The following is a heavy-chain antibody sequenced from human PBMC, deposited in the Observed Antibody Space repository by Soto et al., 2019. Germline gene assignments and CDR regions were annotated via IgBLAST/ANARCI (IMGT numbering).Heavy chain of an antibody. CDR1: GYSFTSYW. V-gene: IGHV5-51*01. Sequence: GESLKLSCKGSGYSFTSYWIGWVRQMPGKGLEWMGIIYPGDSDTRYSPSFQGQVTISADKSISTAYLQWSSLKASDTAMYYCARQAGIAVAGKGTYGMDVWGQGTTVTVSS. J-gene: IGHJ6*02. CDR3: ARQAGIAVAGKGTYGMDV. D-gene: IGHD6-19*01. CDR2: IYPGDSDT.